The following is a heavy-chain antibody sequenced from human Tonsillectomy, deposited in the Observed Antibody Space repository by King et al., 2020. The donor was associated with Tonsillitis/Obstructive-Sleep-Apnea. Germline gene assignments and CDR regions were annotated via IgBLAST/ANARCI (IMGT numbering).Heavy chain of an antibody. V-gene: IGHV1-69*01. CDR3: ANWNYDGRSEYFQH. CDR1: GGTFSSYA. Sequence: QLVQSGAEVKKPGSSVKVSCKASGGTFSSYAISWVRQAPGQGLEWIGGIIPIFGTANYAQKFQGRVTITADESTSTAYMELSSLRSEDTAVYYCANWNYDGRSEYFQHWGQGTLVTVSS. J-gene: IGHJ1*01. CDR2: IIPIFGTA. D-gene: IGHD1-7*01.